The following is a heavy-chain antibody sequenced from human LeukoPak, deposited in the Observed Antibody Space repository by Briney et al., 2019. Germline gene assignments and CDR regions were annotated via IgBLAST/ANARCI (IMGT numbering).Heavy chain of an antibody. J-gene: IGHJ4*02. V-gene: IGHV4-61*02. D-gene: IGHD3-3*01. CDR2: IYTSGST. CDR1: GGSISSGSYY. Sequence: SETLSLTCTVSGGSISSGSYYWSWIRQPAGKGLEWIGRIYTSGSTNYNPSLKSRVTISVDTSKNQFSLKLSSVTAADTAVYYCARSPTIFGVVINYFDYWGQGTLVTVSS. CDR3: ARSPTIFGVVINYFDY.